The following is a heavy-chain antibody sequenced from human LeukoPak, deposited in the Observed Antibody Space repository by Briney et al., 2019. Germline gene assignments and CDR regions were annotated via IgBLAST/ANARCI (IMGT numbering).Heavy chain of an antibody. CDR1: GGSVSSSSYY. J-gene: IGHJ4*02. CDR2: IYYSGST. V-gene: IGHV4-39*01. CDR3: ARSRGTPPGGRGCYFDY. D-gene: IGHD3-22*01. Sequence: PSETLSLTCTVSGGSVSSSSYYWGWIRQPPGKGLEWIGSIYYSGSTYYNPSLKSRVTISVDTSKNQFSLKLSSVTAADTAVYYCARSRGTPPGGRGCYFDYWGQGTLVTVSS.